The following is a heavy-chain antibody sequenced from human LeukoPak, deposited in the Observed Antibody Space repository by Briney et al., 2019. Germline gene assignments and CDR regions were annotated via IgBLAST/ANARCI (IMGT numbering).Heavy chain of an antibody. CDR3: ARGAGTPKGGFDP. D-gene: IGHD1-1*01. CDR1: GGSVSSGSYY. CDR2: IYYSGST. Sequence: KPSETLSLTCTVSGGSVSSGSYYWSWIRQPPGKGLEWIGYIYYSGSTHYNPSLKSRVTISVDTSKNQFSLKLSSVTAADTAVYYCARGAGTPKGGFDPWGQGTLVTVSS. V-gene: IGHV4-61*01. J-gene: IGHJ5*02.